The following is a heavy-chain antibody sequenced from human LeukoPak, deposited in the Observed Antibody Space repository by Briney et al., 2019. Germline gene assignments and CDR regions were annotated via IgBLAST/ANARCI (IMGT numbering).Heavy chain of an antibody. Sequence: PGGSLRLSCAASGFTFSSYAMSWVRQAPGKGLEWVSAISGSGGSTYYADSVKGRFTISRDNSKNTLYLQMNSLRAEDTAVYYCTRSVGLGRPTVTLHRGAFDIWGQGTMVTVSS. J-gene: IGHJ3*02. CDR1: GFTFSSYA. CDR3: TRSVGLGRPTVTLHRGAFDI. D-gene: IGHD4-17*01. V-gene: IGHV3-23*01. CDR2: ISGSGGST.